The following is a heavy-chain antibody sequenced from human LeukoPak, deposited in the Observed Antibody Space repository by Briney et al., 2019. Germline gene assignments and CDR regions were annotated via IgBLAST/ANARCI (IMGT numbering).Heavy chain of an antibody. CDR1: GYTFTGYY. Sequence: ASVKVSCKASGYTFTGYYMHWVRQAPGQGLEWMGWNHPNSASTKYAQKFHGRVTLTMATSMSTAYMELSRLTSDDTAVYYCAMQENSLFDYWGQGTLVTVSS. CDR3: AMQENSLFDY. CDR2: NHPNSAST. J-gene: IGHJ4*02. V-gene: IGHV1-2*02. D-gene: IGHD2/OR15-2a*01.